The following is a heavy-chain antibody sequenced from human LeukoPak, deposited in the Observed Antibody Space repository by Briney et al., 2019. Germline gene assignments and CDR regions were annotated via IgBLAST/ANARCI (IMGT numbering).Heavy chain of an antibody. CDR3: ARERINGGTGTYIFDY. CDR2: FYYSGST. J-gene: IGHJ4*02. CDR1: GGSISSGDYY. Sequence: SQTLSLTCTVSGGSISSGDYYWSWIRQPPGKALEWFGYFYYSGSTYYNPSLKSRVTISVDTSKNQFSLKLSSVTAADTAVYYCARERINGGTGTYIFDYWGQGTLVTVSS. V-gene: IGHV4-30-4*01. D-gene: IGHD3-10*01.